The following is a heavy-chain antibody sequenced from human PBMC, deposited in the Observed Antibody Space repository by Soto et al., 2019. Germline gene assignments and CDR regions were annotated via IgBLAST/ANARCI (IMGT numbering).Heavy chain of an antibody. CDR2: NLPIFDTA. CDR1: GGTFSSYA. V-gene: IGHV1-69*01. Sequence: QVQLVQSGAEVKKPGSSVKVSCKASGGTFSSYAISWVRQAPGQGLEWMGGNLPIFDTANYAQKLQGRDKITAEESTSTAYMELSSLRSEDTAVYYCARVAGITGTAGAFDIWGQGTMVTVSS. D-gene: IGHD1-20*01. J-gene: IGHJ3*02. CDR3: ARVAGITGTAGAFDI.